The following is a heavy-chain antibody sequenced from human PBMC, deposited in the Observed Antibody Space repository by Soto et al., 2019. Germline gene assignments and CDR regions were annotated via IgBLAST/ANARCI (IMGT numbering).Heavy chain of an antibody. CDR2: IKQDGSEK. V-gene: IGHV3-7*03. CDR3: AKDGRIVGAKGAFDI. Sequence: EVQLVESGGGLVQPGGSLRLSCAASGFTFSSYWMSWVRQAPGKGLEWVANIKQDGSEKYYVDSVKGRFTISRDNAKNSLYLQMNSLRAEDTAVYYCAKDGRIVGAKGAFDIWGQGTMVTVSS. J-gene: IGHJ3*02. CDR1: GFTFSSYW. D-gene: IGHD1-26*01.